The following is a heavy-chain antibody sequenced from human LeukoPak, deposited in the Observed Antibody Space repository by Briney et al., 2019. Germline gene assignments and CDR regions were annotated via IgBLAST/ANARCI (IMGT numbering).Heavy chain of an antibody. Sequence: SETLSLTCTVSGGSISSSSYYWGWIRQPPGKGLEWIGSIYYSGSTYYNPSLKSRVTISVDTSKNQFSLKLSSVTAADTAVYYCARRSTIFGVVITPDDAFDIWGQGTMVTVSS. CDR2: IYYSGST. D-gene: IGHD3-3*01. J-gene: IGHJ3*02. CDR3: ARRSTIFGVVITPDDAFDI. V-gene: IGHV4-39*01. CDR1: GGSISSSSYY.